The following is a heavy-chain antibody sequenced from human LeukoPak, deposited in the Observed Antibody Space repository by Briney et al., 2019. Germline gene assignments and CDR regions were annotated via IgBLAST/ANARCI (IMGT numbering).Heavy chain of an antibody. CDR2: FDPEDGET. CDR1: GYTLTELS. D-gene: IGHD3-9*01. J-gene: IGHJ4*02. CDR3: ATSRVLRYFDWLFPLGFDY. Sequence: ASVKVSCKVSGYTLTELSMHWVRQAPGKGLEWMGGFDPEDGETIYAQKFQGRVTMTEDTSTDTAYMELGSLRSEDTAVYYCATSRVLRYFDWLFPLGFDYWGQGALVTVSS. V-gene: IGHV1-24*01.